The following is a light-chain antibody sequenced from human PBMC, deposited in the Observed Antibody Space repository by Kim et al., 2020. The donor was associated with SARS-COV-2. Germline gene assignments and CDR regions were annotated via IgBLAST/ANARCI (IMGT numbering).Light chain of an antibody. CDR1: QSISTY. Sequence: LSPGDRATRSCKASQSISTYLAWYQQKPGQPPKLLIYDVSNRATDIPARFRGSGSGTDFTLTISSLEPEDFAVYYCQQRNNWPLTFGGGTKVDIK. CDR2: DVS. J-gene: IGKJ4*01. CDR3: QQRNNWPLT. V-gene: IGKV3-11*01.